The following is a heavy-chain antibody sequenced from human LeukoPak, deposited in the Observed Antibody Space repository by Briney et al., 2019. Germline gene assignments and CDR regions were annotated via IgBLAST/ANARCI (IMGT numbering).Heavy chain of an antibody. CDR3: ASLYDSSGYYSSWAFDI. D-gene: IGHD3-22*01. J-gene: IGHJ3*02. Sequence: SETLSLTCTVSGGSISSYYWSWIRQPPGKGLEWIGYIYYSGSANYNPSLKSRVTISVDTSKNQFSLKLSSVTAADTAVYYCASLYDSSGYYSSWAFDIWGQGTMVTVSS. CDR2: IYYSGSA. CDR1: GGSISSYY. V-gene: IGHV4-59*01.